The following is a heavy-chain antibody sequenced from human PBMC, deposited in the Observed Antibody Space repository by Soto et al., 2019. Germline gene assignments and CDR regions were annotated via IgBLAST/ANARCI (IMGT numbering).Heavy chain of an antibody. CDR2: INAGKGDT. CDR1: GYTFTNHA. CDR3: ARNILGGTTDY. Sequence: VPLKVSCKASGYTFTNHAIHWVRQAPGQGLEWMGWINAGKGDTKYPQRFQGRVTITRDTSASTAYMELSSLRSEDTAVYYCARNILGGTTDYWGPGTLVTVSS. V-gene: IGHV1-3*01. D-gene: IGHD1-7*01. J-gene: IGHJ4*02.